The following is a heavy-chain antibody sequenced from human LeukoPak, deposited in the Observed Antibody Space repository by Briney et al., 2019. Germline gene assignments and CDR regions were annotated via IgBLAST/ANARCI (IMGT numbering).Heavy chain of an antibody. CDR3: AKDRVATINSDFDY. D-gene: IGHD5-24*01. CDR2: INGDGSNT. CDR1: GFTFSSHW. J-gene: IGHJ4*02. Sequence: PGGSLRLSCAASGFTFSSHWMHWVRQAPGKGLVWVSRINGDGSNTTYADSVKGRFTISRDNAKNTLYLQMNSLRAEDTAVYYCAKDRVATINSDFDYWGQGTLVTVSS. V-gene: IGHV3-74*03.